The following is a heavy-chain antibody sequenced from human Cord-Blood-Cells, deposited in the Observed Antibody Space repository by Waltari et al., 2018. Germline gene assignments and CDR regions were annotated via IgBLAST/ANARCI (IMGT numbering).Heavy chain of an antibody. V-gene: IGHV4-34*01. CDR1: GGSFSGYY. CDR3: ARGSDWEGSGSYFDY. Sequence: QVQLQQWGAGLLKPSETLSLTCAVYGGSFSGYYWSWIRQPPGKGLEWIGEINHSVSTNYHPSLKSRVTISVDTSKNQFSLKLSSVTAADTAVYYCARGSDWEGSGSYFDYWGQGTLVTVSS. D-gene: IGHD1-26*01. CDR2: INHSVST. J-gene: IGHJ4*02.